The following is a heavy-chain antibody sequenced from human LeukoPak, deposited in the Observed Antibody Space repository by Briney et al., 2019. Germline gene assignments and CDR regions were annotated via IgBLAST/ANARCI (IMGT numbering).Heavy chain of an antibody. CDR2: ISYDGSNK. CDR3: AKGAYGSGSYAWFDP. V-gene: IGHV3-30*18. J-gene: IGHJ5*02. CDR1: GFTFSSYG. Sequence: GRSLRLSCAASGFTFSSYGMHWVRQAPGKGLEWVAVISYDGSNKYYADSVKGRFTISRDNSKNTLYLQMNSLRAEDTAVYYCAKGAYGSGSYAWFDPWGQGTLVTVSS. D-gene: IGHD3-10*01.